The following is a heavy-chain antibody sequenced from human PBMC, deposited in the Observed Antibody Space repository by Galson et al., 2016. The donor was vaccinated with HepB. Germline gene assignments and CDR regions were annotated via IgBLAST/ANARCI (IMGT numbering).Heavy chain of an antibody. CDR2: IFSNDER. CDR3: ARVRTHTLGLPSRRFYYGLDV. J-gene: IGHJ6*02. V-gene: IGHV2-26*01. Sequence: PALVKPTQTLTLTCTVSGFSLSTATMGVSWIRQPPGKALEWLAHIFSNDERSYSTALMTRLTISKDTSKSQVVLTMTNMDPVDTATYYCARVRTHTLGLPSRRFYYGLDVWGQGTTVTVSS. D-gene: IGHD2-15*01. CDR1: GFSLSTATMG.